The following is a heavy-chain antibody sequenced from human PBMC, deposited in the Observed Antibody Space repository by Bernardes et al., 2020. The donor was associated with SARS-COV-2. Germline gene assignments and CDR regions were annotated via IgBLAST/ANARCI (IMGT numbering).Heavy chain of an antibody. CDR1: GFSLSTRGMC. Sequence: SGPTLVKPTQTLRLTCTFSGFSLSTRGMCVSWIRQPPGKALEWLARIDWADDKYYSTSLKTRLTISKDTSKNQVVLTMTNMDPVDTATYYCARTLYYFDSSGYYFDWFDPWGQGTLVTVSS. V-gene: IGHV2-70*11. D-gene: IGHD3-22*01. J-gene: IGHJ5*02. CDR3: ARTLYYFDSSGYYFDWFDP. CDR2: IDWADDK.